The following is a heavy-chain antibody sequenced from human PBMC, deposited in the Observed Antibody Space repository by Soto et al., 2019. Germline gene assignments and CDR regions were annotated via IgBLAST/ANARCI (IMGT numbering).Heavy chain of an antibody. D-gene: IGHD2-15*01. CDR1: GFTFSSYS. J-gene: IGHJ6*02. CDR3: ARDRNRGYCSGGSCQHNYYYYGMDV. Sequence: PGGSLRLSCGASGFTFSSYSINWVRQAPGKGLEWVSYISSSSSTIYYADSVKGRFTISRDNAKNSLYLQMNSLRDEDTAVYYCARDRNRGYCSGGSCQHNYYYYGMDVWGQGTTVTVS. CDR2: ISSSSSTI. V-gene: IGHV3-48*02.